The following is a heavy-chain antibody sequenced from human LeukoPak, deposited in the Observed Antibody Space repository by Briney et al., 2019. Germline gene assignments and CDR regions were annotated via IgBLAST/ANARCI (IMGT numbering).Heavy chain of an antibody. J-gene: IGHJ4*02. V-gene: IGHV4-31*03. CDR1: ADSLISGGHC. CDR3: ARGGNRFGGFCFDY. D-gene: IGHD3-10*01. CDR2: IHQSGRP. Sequence: SQTLSLTCTVSADSLISGGHCWAWIRQLPWKGLDSIGFIHQSGRPRHHPSLKDRVALSVDTSRKQSALKLRSVTAEDTAMYYCARGGNRFGGFCFDYWGQGIQVIVSS.